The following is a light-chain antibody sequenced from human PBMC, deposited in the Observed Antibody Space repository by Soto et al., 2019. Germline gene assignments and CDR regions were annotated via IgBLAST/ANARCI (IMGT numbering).Light chain of an antibody. J-gene: IGKJ2*01. V-gene: IGKV3-11*01. CDR1: QSVTKY. CDR2: DAS. Sequence: EIVLTQSPATLSLSPGESATLSCRASQSVTKYLAWYQQRPGQVPRLLIYDASNRAAGIPARFSGSGSGTDFTLTISSLEPEDFAVYYCQQRSNWPGTFGQGTKLEIK. CDR3: QQRSNWPGT.